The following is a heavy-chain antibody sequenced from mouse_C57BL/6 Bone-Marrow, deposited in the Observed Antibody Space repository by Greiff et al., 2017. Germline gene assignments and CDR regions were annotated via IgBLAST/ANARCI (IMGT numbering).Heavy chain of an antibody. Sequence: QVQLQQPGAELVKPGASVKLSCKASGYTFTSYWMHWVKQRPGHGLEWIGDIYPGGGYTNYNEKFKGKATLTADKSSSTAYMQFSSLTSEDSAIYYCARWDYYYAMDYWGQGTSVTVSS. CDR1: GYTFTSYW. D-gene: IGHD4-1*01. CDR2: IYPGGGYT. J-gene: IGHJ4*01. CDR3: ARWDYYYAMDY. V-gene: IGHV1-63*01.